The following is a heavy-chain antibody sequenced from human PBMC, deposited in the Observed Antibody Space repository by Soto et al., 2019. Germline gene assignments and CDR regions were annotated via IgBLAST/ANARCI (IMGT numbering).Heavy chain of an antibody. J-gene: IGHJ6*02. CDR3: AKNGHPPYYYYGLDV. V-gene: IGHV1-18*01. D-gene: IGHD2-8*01. CDR2: ISGYNGDT. CDR1: GYTFTRYG. Sequence: QGHLVQSGAEVKKPGASVKVSCKASGYTFTRYGISWVRQAPGQGLEGMGWISGYNGDTNYAQNLQDRVTMTIDTPTNTAYMERRSLTSDATAVYYCAKNGHPPYYYYGLDVWGQGTTVTVSS.